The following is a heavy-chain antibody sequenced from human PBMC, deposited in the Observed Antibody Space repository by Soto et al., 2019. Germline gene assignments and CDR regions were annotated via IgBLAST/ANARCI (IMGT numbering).Heavy chain of an antibody. D-gene: IGHD2-15*01. CDR2: IYYSGST. Sequence: SETLSLTCTVSGGSISSYYWSWIRQPPGKGLEWIGYIYYSGSTNYNPSLKSRVTISVDTSKNQFSLKLSSVTAADTAVYYCARHQCSGGSCYYYYMDVWGKGTTVTVSS. CDR3: ARHQCSGGSCYYYYMDV. V-gene: IGHV4-59*08. CDR1: GGSISSYY. J-gene: IGHJ6*03.